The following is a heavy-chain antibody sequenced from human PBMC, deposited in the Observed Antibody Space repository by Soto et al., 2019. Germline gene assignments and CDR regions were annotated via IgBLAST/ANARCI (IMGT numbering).Heavy chain of an antibody. Sequence: EVQLLESGGGLVQPGGSLRLSCTASGCTFRNYAMSWVRQALDKGLEWVSAISGRGGSTYYADSVKGRFTISRDNSKNMLFLQMNSLRAEDTALYYCAKDSTVTTSLYSYYYGLDVWGQGTTVTVSS. CDR2: ISGRGGST. D-gene: IGHD4-17*01. CDR1: GCTFRNYA. V-gene: IGHV3-23*01. CDR3: AKDSTVTTSLYSYYYGLDV. J-gene: IGHJ6*02.